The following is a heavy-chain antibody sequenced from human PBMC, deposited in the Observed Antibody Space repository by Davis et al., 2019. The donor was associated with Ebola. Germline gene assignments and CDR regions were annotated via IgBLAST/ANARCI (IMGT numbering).Heavy chain of an antibody. CDR2: INPNSGGT. Sequence: ASVKVSCKASGYTFTSYVMHWVRQAPGQGLEWMGRINPNSGGTNYAQKFQGRVTMTRDTSISTAYMELSRLRSDDTAVYYCARTPLRIAVAYNWFDPWGQGTLVTVSS. CDR3: ARTPLRIAVAYNWFDP. CDR1: GYTFTSYV. V-gene: IGHV1-2*06. D-gene: IGHD6-19*01. J-gene: IGHJ5*02.